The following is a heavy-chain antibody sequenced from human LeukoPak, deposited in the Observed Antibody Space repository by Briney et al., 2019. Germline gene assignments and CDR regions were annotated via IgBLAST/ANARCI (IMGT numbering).Heavy chain of an antibody. D-gene: IGHD6-13*01. CDR1: GGTISSYY. CDR2: ISYSGST. V-gene: IGHV4-59*12. J-gene: IGHJ3*02. CDR3: ARDLYSSRTNEAFVI. Sequence: SETLSLTGTVSGGTISSYYWSWIRQPPGKVLEWIGSISYSGSTYYNPSLRSRVTISFDTSNTQFSLILSSMTAANTVLYYCARDLYSSRTNEAFVIWGQVTMVTVGS.